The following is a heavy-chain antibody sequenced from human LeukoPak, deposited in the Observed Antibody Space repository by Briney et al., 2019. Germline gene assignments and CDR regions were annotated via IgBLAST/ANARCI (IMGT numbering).Heavy chain of an antibody. J-gene: IGHJ6*02. D-gene: IGHD3-10*01. CDR1: GFTFSSYG. Sequence: GRSLRLSCAASGFTFSSYGMHWVRQAPGKGLEWMAVISYDGSNKYYADSVKGRFTISRDNYKNTLYLQMNSLRAEDTAVYYCAKGHYYGSGSDYYYYGMDVWGQGTTATVSS. V-gene: IGHV3-30*18. CDR2: ISYDGSNK. CDR3: AKGHYYGSGSDYYYYGMDV.